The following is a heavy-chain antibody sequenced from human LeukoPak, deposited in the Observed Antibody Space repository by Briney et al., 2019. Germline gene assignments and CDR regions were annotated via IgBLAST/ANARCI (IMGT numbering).Heavy chain of an antibody. J-gene: IGHJ4*02. V-gene: IGHV1-69*05. D-gene: IGHD6-13*01. CDR1: GGTFSSYA. CDR2: IIPIFGTA. CDR3: ARVKGIAAAGKIGGYYFDY. Sequence: SVKVSCKASGGTFSSYAISWVRQAPGQGLEWMGGIIPIFGTANYAQKFQGRVTMTRDTSTSTVYMELSSLRSEDTAVYYCARVKGIAAAGKIGGYYFDYWGQGTLVTVSS.